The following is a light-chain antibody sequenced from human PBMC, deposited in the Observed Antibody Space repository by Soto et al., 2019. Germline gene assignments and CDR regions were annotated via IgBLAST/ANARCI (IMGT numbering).Light chain of an antibody. Sequence: DIQMTQSPSSLSASVGDRVTITCQASQDIQNYINWYQHTPGKAPKLLIYDASNLQPGVASRFSGRASGTDFTLTISSLQPEDFATYYCQQANDFPYTFGQGTKLEIK. J-gene: IGKJ2*01. V-gene: IGKV1-33*01. CDR3: QQANDFPYT. CDR1: QDIQNY. CDR2: DAS.